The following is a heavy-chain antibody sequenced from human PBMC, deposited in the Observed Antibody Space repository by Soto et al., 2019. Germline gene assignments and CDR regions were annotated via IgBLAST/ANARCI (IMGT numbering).Heavy chain of an antibody. Sequence: PGGSLRLSCAASGFAFSSYGMHWVRQAPGKGLEWVAVISYDGSNKYYADSVKGRFTISRDNSKNTLYLQMNSLRAEDTAVYYCAKSQGYFDYWGQGTLVTVSS. CDR3: AKSQGYFDY. J-gene: IGHJ4*02. CDR2: ISYDGSNK. V-gene: IGHV3-30*18. CDR1: GFAFSSYG.